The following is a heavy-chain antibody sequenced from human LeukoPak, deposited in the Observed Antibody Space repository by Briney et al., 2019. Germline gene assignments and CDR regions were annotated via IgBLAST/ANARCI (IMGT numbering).Heavy chain of an antibody. CDR3: ARVGRGRGYCSGGSCLVDY. J-gene: IGHJ4*02. D-gene: IGHD2-15*01. Sequence: SETLSLTCTVSGGSISSSSYYWGWIRQPPGKGLEWIGSIYYSGSTYYNPSLKSRVTISVDTSKNQFSLKLSSVTAADTAVYYCARVGRGRGYCSGGSCLVDYWGQGTLVTVSS. CDR1: GGSISSSSYY. V-gene: IGHV4-39*07. CDR2: IYYSGST.